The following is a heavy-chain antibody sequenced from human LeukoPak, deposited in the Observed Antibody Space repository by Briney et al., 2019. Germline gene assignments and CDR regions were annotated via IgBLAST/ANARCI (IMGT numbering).Heavy chain of an antibody. D-gene: IGHD3-9*01. CDR1: GFTVSSNY. CDR3: ARSPRDYDILTGRMGFYYGMDV. V-gene: IGHV3-53*01. Sequence: AGSLRLSCAASGFTVSSNYMSWVRQAPGKGLEWVSVIYSSGSTYYADSVKGRFTISRDNSKNTLYLQMTSLRAEDTAVYYCARSPRDYDILTGRMGFYYGMDVWGKGTTVTVSS. J-gene: IGHJ6*04. CDR2: IYSSGST.